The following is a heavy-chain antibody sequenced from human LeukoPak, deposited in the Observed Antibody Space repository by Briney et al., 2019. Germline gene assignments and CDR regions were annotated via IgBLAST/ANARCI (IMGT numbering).Heavy chain of an antibody. Sequence: ASVKVSCKASGGTFSSYAISWVRQAPGQGLEWMGRIIPIFGTANYAQKFQGRVTIIADKSTSTAYMELSSLRSEDTAVYYCARVLEGGYYYDSSGYSNWFDPWGQGTLVTVSS. J-gene: IGHJ5*02. D-gene: IGHD3-22*01. CDR3: ARVLEGGYYYDSSGYSNWFDP. CDR1: GGTFSSYA. CDR2: IIPIFGTA. V-gene: IGHV1-69*06.